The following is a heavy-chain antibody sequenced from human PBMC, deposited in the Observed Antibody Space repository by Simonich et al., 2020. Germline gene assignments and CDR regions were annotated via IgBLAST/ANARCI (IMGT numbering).Heavy chain of an antibody. CDR1: GYTFTAYY. CDR3: ARDRAARYYYYYYMDV. D-gene: IGHD6-6*01. V-gene: IGHV1-2*02. CDR2: TNPNSGGT. J-gene: IGHJ6*03. Sequence: QVQLVQSGAEVKKPGASVKVSCKAAGYTFTAYYMHWVRKAPEQGLEGRGWTNPNSGGTNLAQKFQGRVTMTRDTSISTAYMELSRLRSDDTAVYYCARDRAARYYYYYYMDVWGKGTTVTVSS.